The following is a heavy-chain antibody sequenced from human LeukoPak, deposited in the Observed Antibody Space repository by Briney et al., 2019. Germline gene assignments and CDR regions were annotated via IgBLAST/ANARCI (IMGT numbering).Heavy chain of an antibody. D-gene: IGHD6-6*01. CDR2: ISHDGSNK. J-gene: IGHJ6*03. CDR3: ARAIAARQDYYMDV. CDR1: GFTFSSYA. V-gene: IGHV3-30-3*01. Sequence: GGSLRLSCAASGFTFSSYAMHWVRQAPGKGLEWVAVISHDGSNKYYADSVKGRFTISRDNSKNTLYLQMNSLRAEDTAVYYCARAIAARQDYYMDVWGKGTTVTVSS.